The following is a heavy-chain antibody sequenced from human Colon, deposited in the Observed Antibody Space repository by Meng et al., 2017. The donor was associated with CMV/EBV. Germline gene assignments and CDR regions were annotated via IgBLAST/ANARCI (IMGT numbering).Heavy chain of an antibody. CDR2: IYAVGTP. D-gene: IGHD1-7*01. CDR3: VTGTTGYFDL. CDR1: GFTFSSYE. V-gene: IGHV3-53*01. Sequence: GESLKISCAASGFTFSSYEMNWVRQAPGKGLEWVSLIYAVGTPYYADSVKGRFTISRDNDRNIMDLQMSSLRADDTAIYYCVTGTTGYFDLWGQGTLVTVSS. J-gene: IGHJ4*02.